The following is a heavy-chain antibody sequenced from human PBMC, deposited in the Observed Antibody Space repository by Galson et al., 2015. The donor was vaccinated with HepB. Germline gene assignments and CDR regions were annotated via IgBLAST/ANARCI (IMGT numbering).Heavy chain of an antibody. Sequence: SLRLSCAASGFVFSDYYMSWIRQSPGKGLEWIAFITSSDGLTQYADSVRGRSIVSRDNANKSLYLQMDGLRTDDTAIYFCALDYLDFSGSRIPDYFDVWGRATLVTVSS. J-gene: IGHJ2*01. CDR2: ITSSDGLT. D-gene: IGHD3-10*01. CDR3: ALDYLDFSGSRIPDYFDV. V-gene: IGHV3-11*01. CDR1: GFVFSDYY.